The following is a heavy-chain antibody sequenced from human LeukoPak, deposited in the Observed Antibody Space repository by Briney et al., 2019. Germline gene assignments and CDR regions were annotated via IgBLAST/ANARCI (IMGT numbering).Heavy chain of an antibody. CDR2: IFTDGRS. CDR3: ARGECTGGSCPEH. CDR1: GFSVTDIY. D-gene: IGHD2-15*01. J-gene: IGHJ4*02. Sequence: GGSLGLSCAASGFSVTDIYMTWVRQAPGKGLEWVAIIFTDGRSYYGDSVKGRFTISRDRSRNTLYLQLNSLRVEDTATYYCARGECTGGSCPEHWGQGTLVTVSS. V-gene: IGHV3-66*02.